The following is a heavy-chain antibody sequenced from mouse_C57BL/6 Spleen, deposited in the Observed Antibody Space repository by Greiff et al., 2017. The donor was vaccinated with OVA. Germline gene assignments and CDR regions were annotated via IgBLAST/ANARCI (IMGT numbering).Heavy chain of an antibody. D-gene: IGHD1-1*01. CDR3: ARSTTVVARDFDV. V-gene: IGHV1-64*01. Sequence: VQLQQSGAELVKPGASVKLSCKASGYTFTSYWMHWVKQRPGQGLEWIGMIHPNSGSTNYNEKFKSKATLTVDKSSSTAYMQLSSLTSEDSAVYYCARSTTVVARDFDVWGTGTTVTVSS. J-gene: IGHJ1*03. CDR1: GYTFTSYW. CDR2: IHPNSGST.